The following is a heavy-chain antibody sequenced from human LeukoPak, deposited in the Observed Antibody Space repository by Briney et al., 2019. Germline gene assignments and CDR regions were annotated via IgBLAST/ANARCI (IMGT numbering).Heavy chain of an antibody. CDR3: ARLDRNYYYLDV. J-gene: IGHJ6*03. V-gene: IGHV1-2*06. Sequence: ASVKVSCKTSGYNFNVYYMNWVRQAPGQGLEWMGRINPTTGVANYAQKFQGRITVTRDTSINTAYMELSSLTSDDTAVYYCARLDRNYYYLDVWGQGTTVTVSS. D-gene: IGHD1-1*01. CDR1: GYNFNVYY. CDR2: INPTTGVA.